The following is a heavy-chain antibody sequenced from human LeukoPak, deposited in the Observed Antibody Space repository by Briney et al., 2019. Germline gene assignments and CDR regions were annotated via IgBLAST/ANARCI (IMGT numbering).Heavy chain of an antibody. Sequence: PSETLSLTCTVSGGSISDYYWSWIRQPPGKGLEYIGYIYYSGSTNYNPSLKSRVTISVDTSKNQFSLKLSSVTAADTAVYYCASSYGSGIHHYWGQGTLVTVSS. D-gene: IGHD3-10*01. CDR3: ASSYGSGIHHY. CDR1: GGSISDYY. CDR2: IYYSGST. V-gene: IGHV4-59*01. J-gene: IGHJ4*02.